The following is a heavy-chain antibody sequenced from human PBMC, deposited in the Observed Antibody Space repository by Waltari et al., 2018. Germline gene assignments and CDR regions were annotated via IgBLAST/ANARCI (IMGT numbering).Heavy chain of an antibody. V-gene: IGHV3-21*01. CDR2: ISSSSSYI. D-gene: IGHD2-2*01. CDR3: ARRGYCSSTSCYDYYMDV. J-gene: IGHJ6*03. Sequence: EVQLVESGGGLVKPGGSLRLSCAASGFTFSSYSMNWVRQAPGTGLEWVSSISSSSSYIYYADSVKGRFTITRDNAKNSLYLQMNSLGAEDTAVYYCARRGYCSSTSCYDYYMDVWGKGTTVTISS. CDR1: GFTFSSYS.